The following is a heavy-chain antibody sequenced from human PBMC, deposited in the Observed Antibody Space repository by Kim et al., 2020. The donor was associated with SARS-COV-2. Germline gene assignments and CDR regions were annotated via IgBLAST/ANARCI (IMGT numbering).Heavy chain of an antibody. V-gene: IGHV1-18*01. CDR2: ISAYNGNT. Sequence: ASVKVSCKASGYTFTSYGISWVRQAPGQGLEWMGWISAYNGNTNYAQKLQGRVTMTTDTSTSTAYMELRSLRSDDTAVYYCARNWVVRGVIINVLDYWGQGTLVTVSS. CDR1: GYTFTSYG. D-gene: IGHD3-10*01. CDR3: ARNWVVRGVIINVLDY. J-gene: IGHJ4*02.